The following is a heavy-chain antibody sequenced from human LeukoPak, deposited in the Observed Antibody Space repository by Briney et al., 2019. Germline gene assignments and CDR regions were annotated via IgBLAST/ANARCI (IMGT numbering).Heavy chain of an antibody. CDR1: GLTFRSHA. D-gene: IGHD3-16*02. CDR2: ISGSGNNT. J-gene: IGHJ4*02. V-gene: IGHV3-23*01. CDR3: AKGKEVWGSYRTEFDF. Sequence: GGSLRVSCAASGLTFRSHAMSWVRQAPGKGLERVSVISGSGNNTYYADSVKGRFTISRDNSKNTVFLQMNSLRPADTAVYYCAKGKEVWGSYRTEFDFWGQGTLVTVSS.